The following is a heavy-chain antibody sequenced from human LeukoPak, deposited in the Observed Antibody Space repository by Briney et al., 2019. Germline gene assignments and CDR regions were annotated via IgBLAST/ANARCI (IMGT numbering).Heavy chain of an antibody. CDR3: ASKAWHYDSSGYYAFDI. Sequence: ASVKVSCKASGGTFSSYAISWVRQAPGQGLEWMGGIIPIFGTANYAQKFQGRVTITADKSTSTAYMELSSLRSEDTAVYYCASKAWHYDSSGYYAFDIWGQGTMVTVSS. CDR2: IIPIFGTA. CDR1: GGTFSSYA. D-gene: IGHD3-22*01. V-gene: IGHV1-69*06. J-gene: IGHJ3*02.